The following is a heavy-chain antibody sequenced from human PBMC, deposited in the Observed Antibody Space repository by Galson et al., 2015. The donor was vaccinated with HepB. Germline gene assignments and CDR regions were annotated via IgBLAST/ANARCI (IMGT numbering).Heavy chain of an antibody. CDR3: ARSSAAARAFDI. V-gene: IGHV1-69*13. CDR2: IIPIFGTA. D-gene: IGHD6-13*01. J-gene: IGHJ3*02. Sequence: SVKVSCKASGGTFSSYAISWVRQAPGQGLEWMGGIIPIFGTANYAQKFQGRVTITADESKSTAYMELSSLRSEDTAVYYCARSSAAARAFDIWGQGTMVTVSS. CDR1: GGTFSSYA.